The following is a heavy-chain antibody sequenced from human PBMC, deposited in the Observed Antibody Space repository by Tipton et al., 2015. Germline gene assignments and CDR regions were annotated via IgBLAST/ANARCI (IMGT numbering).Heavy chain of an antibody. CDR3: AREVWYYDSSGYDY. CDR1: GGSISSSSYY. J-gene: IGHJ4*02. CDR2: IYYSGNT. D-gene: IGHD3-22*01. Sequence: TLSLTCTVSGGSISSSSYYWGWIRQPPGKGLEWIGSIYYSGNTYYNPSLKSRVTISVDTSKNQFSLKLSSVTAADTAVYYCAREVWYYDSSGYDYWGQGTLVTVSS. V-gene: IGHV4-39*07.